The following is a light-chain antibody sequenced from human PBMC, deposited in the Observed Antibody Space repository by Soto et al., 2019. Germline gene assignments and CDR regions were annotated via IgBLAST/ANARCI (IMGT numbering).Light chain of an antibody. CDR3: GSYANSNTYV. Sequence: QSGLTQPASVSCAPGQSITISCTGTRSDVGGYDYVSWYQQHPGKVPKLVIYEVVNRPSGVSNRFSGSKSGNSASLTISGLQAEDEADYYCGSYANSNTYVFGTGTKVTV. CDR1: RSDVGGYDY. CDR2: EVV. J-gene: IGLJ1*01. V-gene: IGLV2-14*01.